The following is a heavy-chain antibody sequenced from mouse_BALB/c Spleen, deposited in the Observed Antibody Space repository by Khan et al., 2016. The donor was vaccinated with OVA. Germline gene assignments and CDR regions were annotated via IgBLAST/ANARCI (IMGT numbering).Heavy chain of an antibody. CDR1: GDSITSSY. CDR2: ILYSGST. D-gene: IGHD2-14*01. CDR3: ARSTYRYAFAY. V-gene: IGHV3-8*02. J-gene: IGHJ3*01. Sequence: EVQLQESGPSLVKPSQTLSLTCSVTGDSITSSYWCWIRKFPGNKLEYMGYILYSGSTYYTPSLKSRISITRHTSQNQYYLQLNSVTTEDTATYYCARSTYRYAFAYWGQGTLVTVSA.